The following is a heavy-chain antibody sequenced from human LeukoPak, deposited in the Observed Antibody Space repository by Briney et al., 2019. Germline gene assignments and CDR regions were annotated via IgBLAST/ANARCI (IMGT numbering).Heavy chain of an antibody. Sequence: SETLSLTCAVYGGSFSGYYWSWIRQPPGKGLEWIGEINHSGSTNYNPSLKSRVTTSVDTSKNQFSLKLSSVTAADTAVYYCARRRIAAAGIWYFDYWGQGTLVTVSS. CDR2: INHSGST. D-gene: IGHD6-13*01. J-gene: IGHJ4*02. CDR1: GGSFSGYY. CDR3: ARRRIAAAGIWYFDY. V-gene: IGHV4-34*01.